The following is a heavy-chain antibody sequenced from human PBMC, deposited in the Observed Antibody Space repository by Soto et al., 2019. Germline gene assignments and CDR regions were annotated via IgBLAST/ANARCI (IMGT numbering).Heavy chain of an antibody. V-gene: IGHV2-26*01. CDR2: IFSNDEK. CDR3: ARDFATGTTHRGFDY. D-gene: IGHD1-7*01. Sequence: GPTLVNPTETLTLTCTVSGFSLSNARMGVSWIRQPPGKALEWLAHIFSNDEKSYSTSLKSRLTISKDTSKSQVVLTMTNMDPVDTATYYCARDFATGTTHRGFDYWGQGTLVTVSS. CDR1: GFSLSNARMG. J-gene: IGHJ4*02.